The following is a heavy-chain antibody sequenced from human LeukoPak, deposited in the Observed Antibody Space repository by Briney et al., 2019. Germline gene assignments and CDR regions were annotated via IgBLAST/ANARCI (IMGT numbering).Heavy chain of an antibody. Sequence: GKSLRLSCAASGFTFSRNGMRWVRQAPGKGLEWVADVSHDGSDKDYADSVKGRFTISRDNSNNTVYLQMNSLRPEDTAMYYCARDGLGVVPAAPDYWGQGTLVTVSS. CDR2: VSHDGSDK. V-gene: IGHV3-30-3*01. J-gene: IGHJ4*02. CDR3: ARDGLGVVPAAPDY. D-gene: IGHD2-2*01. CDR1: GFTFSRNG.